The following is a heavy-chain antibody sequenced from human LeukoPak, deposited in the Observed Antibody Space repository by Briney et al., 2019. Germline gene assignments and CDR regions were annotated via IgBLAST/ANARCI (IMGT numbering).Heavy chain of an antibody. J-gene: IGHJ4*02. Sequence: SETLSFTCTVSGFTIDGQYWSWLRQPPGKGLEWCGYINSNGGTKYNPSLKSQFTMSVDTSKNQFSLKLHSVTAADAAVYYCARHLGGNFGSGTHFVYWGQGTLVTVSS. V-gene: IGHV4-59*08. D-gene: IGHD3-10*01. CDR2: INSNGGT. CDR3: ARHLGGNFGSGTHFVY. CDR1: GFTIDGQY.